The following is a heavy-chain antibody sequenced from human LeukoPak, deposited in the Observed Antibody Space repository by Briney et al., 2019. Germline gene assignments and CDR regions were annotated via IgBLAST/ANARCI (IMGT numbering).Heavy chain of an antibody. D-gene: IGHD3-10*01. J-gene: IGHJ4*02. CDR3: ARDGYGSGWDY. Sequence: SETLSLTCAVSGGSINSGGYSWSWIRQPPGKGLEWIGYIYHSGSTNYNPSLKSRVTISVDTSKNQFSLKLTSVTAADTAVYYCARDGYGSGWDYWGQGTLVTVSS. CDR2: IYHSGST. CDR1: GGSINSGGYS. V-gene: IGHV4-30-2*01.